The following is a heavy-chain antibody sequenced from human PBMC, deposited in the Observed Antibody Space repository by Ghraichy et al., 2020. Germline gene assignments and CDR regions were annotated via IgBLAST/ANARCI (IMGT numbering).Heavy chain of an antibody. J-gene: IGHJ2*01. CDR3: ARDVAAAGSWYFDL. D-gene: IGHD6-13*01. Sequence: GGSLRLSCAASGFTFSTHSINWVRQAPGKGLEWVSSISSSSRYTYYADSVKGRFTISRDNAKNSLYLQMNSLRAEDTAVYYCARDVAAAGSWYFDLWGRGTLVTVSS. V-gene: IGHV3-21*01. CDR1: GFTFSTHS. CDR2: ISSSSRYT.